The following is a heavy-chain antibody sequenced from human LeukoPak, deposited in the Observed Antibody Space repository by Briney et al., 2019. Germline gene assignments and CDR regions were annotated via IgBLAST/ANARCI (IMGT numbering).Heavy chain of an antibody. V-gene: IGHV3-7*03. Sequence: GGSLRLSCAASGFTFSSYWMHWVRQAPGKGLEWVANIKQDGSEKYYVDSVKGRFTISRDNAKSSLYLQMNSLRAEDTAIYYCVRAIGSVSSYWGQGTLVTVSS. J-gene: IGHJ4*02. CDR3: VRAIGSVSSY. CDR1: GFTFSSYW. CDR2: IKQDGSEK. D-gene: IGHD5/OR15-5a*01.